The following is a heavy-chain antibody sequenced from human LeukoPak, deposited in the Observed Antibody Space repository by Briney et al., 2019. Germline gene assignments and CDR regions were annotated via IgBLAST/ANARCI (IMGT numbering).Heavy chain of an antibody. D-gene: IGHD5-18*01. J-gene: IGHJ6*03. V-gene: IGHV4-4*07. CDR2: IYTSGST. CDR3: AREGRYRYGYNEYHSYMDI. CDR1: GDSISGFY. Sequence: SGTLSLTCSVSGDSISGFYWSWIRQPAGKGLEWIGRIYTSGSTNYNPSLKSRVTMSVDTSQNQFSLKLSSVTAAETAVYHCAREGRYRYGYNEYHSYMDIWGKGTTVTVSS.